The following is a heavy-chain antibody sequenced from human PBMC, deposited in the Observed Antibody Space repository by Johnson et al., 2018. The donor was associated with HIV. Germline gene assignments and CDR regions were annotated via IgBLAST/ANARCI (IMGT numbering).Heavy chain of an antibody. CDR2: IKQDGSEK. J-gene: IGHJ3*01. CDR3: ARGGLGYQNIHDPLDV. CDR1: GFTFSSYW. V-gene: IGHV3-7*03. Sequence: VQLVESGGGLVQPGGSLRLSCAASGFTFSSYWMSWVRQAPGKGLEWVANIKQDGSEKYYVDSVKGRFTISRDNAKNSFYLQMNSLRAEDTALYYCARGGLGYQNIHDPLDVWGQGTMVTVSS. D-gene: IGHD3-16*02.